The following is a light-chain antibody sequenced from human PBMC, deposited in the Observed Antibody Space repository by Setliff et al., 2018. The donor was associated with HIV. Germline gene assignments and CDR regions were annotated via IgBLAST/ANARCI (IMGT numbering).Light chain of an antibody. Sequence: QSALTQPASVSGSPGQSVTISCTGTSSDVGGYPYVPWYQQYPGKVPKLMIYEVSNRPSGVSNRFSGSKSANMASLTISGLQAEDEADYYCSSYTSSSTLVFGTGTKVTVL. V-gene: IGLV2-14*01. CDR2: EVS. CDR3: SSYTSSSTLV. J-gene: IGLJ1*01. CDR1: SSDVGGYPY.